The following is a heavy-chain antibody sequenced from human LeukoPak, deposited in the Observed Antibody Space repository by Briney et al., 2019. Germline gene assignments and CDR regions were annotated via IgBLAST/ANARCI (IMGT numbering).Heavy chain of an antibody. J-gene: IGHJ5*02. D-gene: IGHD6-6*01. CDR2: ISYDGSNK. Sequence: GGSLRLSGAASGFTFSSYGMHWVRQAPGKGLKWVAVISYDGSNKYYADSVKGRFTISRDNPKNTLYLQMNSLRAEDTAVYYCAKEGIDSGSNWFDPWGQGTLVTVSS. V-gene: IGHV3-30*18. CDR3: AKEGIDSGSNWFDP. CDR1: GFTFSSYG.